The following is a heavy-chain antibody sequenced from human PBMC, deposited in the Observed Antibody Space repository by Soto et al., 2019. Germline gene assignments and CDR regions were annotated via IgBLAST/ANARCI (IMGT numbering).Heavy chain of an antibody. CDR2: IYYSGST. Sequence: SETLSLTCTVSGGSSSSYYWSWIRQPPGKGLEWIGYIYYSGSTNYNPSLKSRVTISVDTSKNQFSLKLSSVTAADTAVYYCARRESNYNWFDPWGQGTLVTVSS. J-gene: IGHJ5*02. V-gene: IGHV4-59*08. D-gene: IGHD4-4*01. CDR3: ARRESNYNWFDP. CDR1: GGSSSSYY.